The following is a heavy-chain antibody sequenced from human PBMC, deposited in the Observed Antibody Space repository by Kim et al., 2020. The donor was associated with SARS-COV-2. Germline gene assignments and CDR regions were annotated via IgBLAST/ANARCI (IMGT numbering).Heavy chain of an antibody. Sequence: GGSLRLSCAASGFTFSSYSMNWVRQAPGKGLEWVSSISSSSSYIYYADSVKGRFTISRDNAKNSLYLQMNSLRAEDTAVYYCARVLLWFRELNPSGYDYWGQGTLVTVSS. D-gene: IGHD3-10*01. V-gene: IGHV3-21*01. CDR3: ARVLLWFRELNPSGYDY. J-gene: IGHJ4*02. CDR1: GFTFSSYS. CDR2: ISSSSSYI.